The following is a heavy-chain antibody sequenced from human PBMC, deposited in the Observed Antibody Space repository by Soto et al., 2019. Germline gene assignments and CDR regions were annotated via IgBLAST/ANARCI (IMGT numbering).Heavy chain of an antibody. Sequence: QVQLVESGGGVVQPGRSLRLSCAASGFTFSSYAMHWVRQAPGKGLEWVAVISYDGSNKYYADSVKGRFTISRDNSKNTLYLQMNSLRAEDTAVYYCARANSDSGWNDYWGQGTLVTVSS. J-gene: IGHJ4*02. CDR1: GFTFSSYA. D-gene: IGHD6-19*01. V-gene: IGHV3-30-3*01. CDR2: ISYDGSNK. CDR3: ARANSDSGWNDY.